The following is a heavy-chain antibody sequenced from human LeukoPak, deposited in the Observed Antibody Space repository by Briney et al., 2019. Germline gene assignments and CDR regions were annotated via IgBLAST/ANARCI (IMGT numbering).Heavy chain of an antibody. D-gene: IGHD1-26*01. CDR3: ARYSGSYADDAFDI. Sequence: GGSLRLSCAASAFTFSDYYMSWISQAPGKGLEWVSYISSSGSTIYYADSVKGRFTISRDNAKNSLYLQMNSLRAEDTAVYYCARYSGSYADDAFDIWGQGTMVTVSS. CDR1: AFTFSDYY. J-gene: IGHJ3*02. CDR2: ISSSGSTI. V-gene: IGHV3-11*04.